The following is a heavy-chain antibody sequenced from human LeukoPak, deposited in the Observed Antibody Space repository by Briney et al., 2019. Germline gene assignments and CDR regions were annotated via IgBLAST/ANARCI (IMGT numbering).Heavy chain of an antibody. CDR1: GGSISSYY. CDR3: ARVIAAAGAPIYYYYGMDV. D-gene: IGHD6-13*01. Sequence: PSETLSLTCTVSGGSISSYYWSWIRQPPGKGLEWIGYIYYSGSTNYNPSLKSRVTISVDTSKNQFSLKLSSVTAADTAVYYWARVIAAAGAPIYYYYGMDVWGQGTTVTVSS. CDR2: IYYSGST. J-gene: IGHJ6*02. V-gene: IGHV4-59*01.